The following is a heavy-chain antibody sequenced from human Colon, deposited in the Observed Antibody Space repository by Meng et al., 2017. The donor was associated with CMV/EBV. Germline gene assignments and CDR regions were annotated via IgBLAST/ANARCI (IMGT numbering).Heavy chain of an antibody. CDR2: SYYTGST. V-gene: IGHV4-34*01. Sequence: QVQLQQGGAGLLKPPETLSLTCAVYGESFSGYYWTWIRQPPGRGLEWIGESYYTGSTNYSPSLKSRVTISLDTSKNQFSLKLNSVTAADTAVYYCARATKSSCWEVLDYWGHGTLVTVSS. J-gene: IGHJ4*01. CDR1: GESFSGYY. CDR3: ARATKSSCWEVLDY. D-gene: IGHD2-2*01.